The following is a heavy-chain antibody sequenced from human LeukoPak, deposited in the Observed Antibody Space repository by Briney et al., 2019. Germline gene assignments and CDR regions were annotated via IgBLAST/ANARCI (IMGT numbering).Heavy chain of an antibody. D-gene: IGHD3-22*01. CDR1: GFTFSSYG. V-gene: IGHV3-30*18. CDR2: ISYDGSNK. CDR3: AKDDDSSGYYPDY. J-gene: IGHJ4*02. Sequence: PGGSLRLSCAASGFTFSSYGMHWVRQAPGKGLEWVAVISYDGSNKYYADSVKGRFTISRDNSKNTLYLQMNSLGAEDTAVYYCAKDDDSSGYYPDYWGQGTLVTVSS.